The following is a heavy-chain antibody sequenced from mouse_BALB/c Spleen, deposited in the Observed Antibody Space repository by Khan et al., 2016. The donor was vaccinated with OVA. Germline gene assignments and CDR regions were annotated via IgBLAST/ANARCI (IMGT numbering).Heavy chain of an antibody. CDR1: GSASTNYG. Sequence: VQLKESGPGLVAPSQSLSIACTVSGSASTNYGVSWARQTPGKGLEWLGVIWSDGNTNYHSSLKSRLTITRDNSKSQVLLKLNSLQTDDTATYYCAIIFYGYDWFAYWGQGTLVTVSA. CDR3: AIIFYGYDWFAY. D-gene: IGHD2-2*01. J-gene: IGHJ3*01. V-gene: IGHV2-3*01. CDR2: IWSDGNT.